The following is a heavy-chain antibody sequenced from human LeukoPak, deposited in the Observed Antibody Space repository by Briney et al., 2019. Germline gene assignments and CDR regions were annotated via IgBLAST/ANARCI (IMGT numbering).Heavy chain of an antibody. CDR1: GFTFSIYG. CDR2: IWNDGSNK. D-gene: IGHD3-10*01. CDR3: ARASGPFDY. Sequence: PGRSLRLSCAASGFTFSIYGMHWVRQAPGKGLEWVAVIWNDGSNKYYADSVKGGFTISRDNSKNTLYLQMNSLRAEDTAVYSCARASGPFDYWGQGTLVTVSS. J-gene: IGHJ4*02. V-gene: IGHV3-33*01.